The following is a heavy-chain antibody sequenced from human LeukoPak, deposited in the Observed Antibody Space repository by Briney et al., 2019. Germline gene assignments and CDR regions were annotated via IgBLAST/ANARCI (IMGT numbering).Heavy chain of an antibody. D-gene: IGHD3-3*01. CDR1: GYTFTSYD. Sequence: SVKVSCKASGYTFTSYDINWVRQATGQGLEWMGWMNPNSGNTGYAQKFQGRVTMTRNTSISTAYMELSSLRSEDTAVYYCARGAIWSGYWDYWGQGTLVTVSS. J-gene: IGHJ4*02. CDR3: ARGAIWSGYWDY. CDR2: MNPNSGNT. V-gene: IGHV1-8*01.